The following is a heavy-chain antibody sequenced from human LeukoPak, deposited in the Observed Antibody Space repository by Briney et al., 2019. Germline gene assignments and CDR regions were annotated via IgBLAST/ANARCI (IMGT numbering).Heavy chain of an antibody. J-gene: IGHJ4*02. CDR3: AKDNWLPSSPAVAGLGD. Sequence: GGSLRLSCKPSGFTFRNYDMHWVRQAPGKGLEWVAFIRRDGSDIFHADSVKGRFTISRDNPRNTLYLQMNSLTVEDTAVYYCAKDNWLPSSPAVAGLGDWNQGTLVIVSS. V-gene: IGHV3-30*02. CDR2: IRRDGSDI. D-gene: IGHD6-19*01. CDR1: GFTFRNYD.